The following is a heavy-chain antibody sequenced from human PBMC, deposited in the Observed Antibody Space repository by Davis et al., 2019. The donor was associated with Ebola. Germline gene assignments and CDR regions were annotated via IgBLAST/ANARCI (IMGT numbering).Heavy chain of an antibody. J-gene: IGHJ6*04. Sequence: GESLKISCAASGFTFSSYGMHWVRQAPGKGLEWVAVIWYDGSNKYYADSVKGRFTISRDNAKNSLYLQMNSLRAEDTAVYYCARDQAVWFGELLMTYYYYYGMDVWGKGTTVTVSS. CDR1: GFTFSSYG. CDR2: IWYDGSNK. D-gene: IGHD3-10*01. V-gene: IGHV3-33*01. CDR3: ARDQAVWFGELLMTYYYYYGMDV.